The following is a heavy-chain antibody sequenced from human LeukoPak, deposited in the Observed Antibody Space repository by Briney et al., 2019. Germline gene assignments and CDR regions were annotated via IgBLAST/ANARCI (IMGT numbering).Heavy chain of an antibody. J-gene: IGHJ5*02. D-gene: IGHD6-13*01. CDR3: ARDTLIAAPKIGTVTRIGWFDP. CDR2: IWYDGSYK. V-gene: IGHV3-33*08. CDR1: GFTFSSYA. Sequence: PGGSLRLSCAASGFTFSSYAMSWVRQAPGKGLEWVAVIWYDGSYKSYADSVEGRFTISRDNSKNTLFLQMNSLRADDTAVYYCARDTLIAAPKIGTVTRIGWFDPWGQGTLVTVSS.